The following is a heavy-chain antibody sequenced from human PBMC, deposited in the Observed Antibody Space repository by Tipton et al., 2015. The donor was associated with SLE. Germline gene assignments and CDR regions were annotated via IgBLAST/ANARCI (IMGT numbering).Heavy chain of an antibody. J-gene: IGHJ4*02. CDR2: IDQSGST. CDR1: GGFLSDYF. CDR3: ARGPLPYGSGSYFDS. V-gene: IGHV4-34*01. Sequence: LSLTCDVYGGFLSDYFWSWIRQPPGKGLEWIGEIDQSGSTNYNPSLKSRVIISLDRSKNQFSLKLTSVTSSDTAVYYCARGPLPYGSGSYFDSWGQGSLDTVSS. D-gene: IGHD3-10*01.